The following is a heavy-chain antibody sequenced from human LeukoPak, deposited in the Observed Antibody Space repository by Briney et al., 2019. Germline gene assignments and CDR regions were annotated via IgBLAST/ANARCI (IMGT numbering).Heavy chain of an antibody. Sequence: GGSLRLSCGASGYTFSDYTMNWVRQAPGKGPEWMSYIRSGGSVLHYVDSVKGRFTISRDNIENSLYLQMNSLRVEDTAVYYCTRDLEYWGQGVLVTVSS. CDR3: TRDLEY. J-gene: IGHJ4*02. CDR1: GYTFSDYT. CDR2: IRSGGSVL. V-gene: IGHV3-48*01.